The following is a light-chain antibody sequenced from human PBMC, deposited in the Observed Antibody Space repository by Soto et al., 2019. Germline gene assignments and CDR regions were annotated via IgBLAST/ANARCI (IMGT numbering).Light chain of an antibody. V-gene: IGKV1-5*01. Sequence: DIQMTQSPSTLSASVGDRVAVTCRASQSVSRWLAWYQQKPGKAPKILIYEASSVERGGPSRFRASGSGTEFAIKISSLQPADSATYYGQQYEVYPWTVGLVTKDDIK. CDR2: EAS. CDR3: QQYEVYPWT. CDR1: QSVSRW. J-gene: IGKJ1*01.